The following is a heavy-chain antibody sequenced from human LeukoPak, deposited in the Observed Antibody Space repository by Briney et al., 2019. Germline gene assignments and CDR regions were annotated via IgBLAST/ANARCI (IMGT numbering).Heavy chain of an antibody. D-gene: IGHD3-22*01. V-gene: IGHV3-23*01. J-gene: IGHJ3*02. CDR2: ISGSGGST. CDR1: GFTFSSYA. CDR3: AKPFPLIVVVITDAFDI. Sequence: GGSLRLSCAASGFTFSSYAMSWVRQAPGKGLEWVSAISGSGGSTYYADSVKGRFTISRDNSKNTLYLQMNSLRAEDTAVYYCAKPFPLIVVVITDAFDIWGQGTMVTVSS.